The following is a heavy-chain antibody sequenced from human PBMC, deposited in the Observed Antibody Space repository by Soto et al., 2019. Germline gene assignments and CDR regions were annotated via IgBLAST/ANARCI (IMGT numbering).Heavy chain of an antibody. J-gene: IGHJ4*02. CDR1: GFTFSNYE. D-gene: IGHD4-17*01. Sequence: GGSLRLSCAASGFTFSNYEMHWVRQAPGKGLEYDGSSKYYADSVKGRFTISRDASKNTVSLQMNSLRAEDTAVHYCAKVKEPYGDYMFDHWGQGTLVTVSS. CDR3: AKVKEPYGDYMFDH. V-gene: IGHV3-30*18. CDR2: YDGSSK.